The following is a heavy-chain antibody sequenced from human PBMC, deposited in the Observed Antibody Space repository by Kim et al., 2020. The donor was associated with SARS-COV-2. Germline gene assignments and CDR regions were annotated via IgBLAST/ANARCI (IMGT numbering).Heavy chain of an antibody. Sequence: GGSLRLSCAASGFTFSSYAMSWVRQAPGKGLEWVSVIYSGGCSTYYAYAVTGRFTISRANSKTTLYLQLNILRAEDTAVYYCSKGLSLLWFVDCSFD. CDR1: GFTFSSYA. CDR2: IYSGGCST. V-gene: IGHV3-23*03. J-gene: IGHJ3*01. D-gene: IGHD3-10*01. CDR3: SKGLSLLWFVDCSFD.